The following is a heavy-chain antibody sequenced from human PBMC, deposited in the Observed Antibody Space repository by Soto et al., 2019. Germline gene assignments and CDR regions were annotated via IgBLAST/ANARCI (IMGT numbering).Heavy chain of an antibody. CDR3: ARDPGASDYYYYGMDV. Sequence: ASVKVSCKASGGTFSSYAISWVRQAPGQGLEWMGGIIPIFGTANYAQKFQGRITITADESTGTAYMELSSLRSEDTAVYYCARDPGASDYYYYGMDVWGQGTTVTVSS. D-gene: IGHD2-2*01. V-gene: IGHV1-69*13. CDR1: GGTFSSYA. CDR2: IIPIFGTA. J-gene: IGHJ6*02.